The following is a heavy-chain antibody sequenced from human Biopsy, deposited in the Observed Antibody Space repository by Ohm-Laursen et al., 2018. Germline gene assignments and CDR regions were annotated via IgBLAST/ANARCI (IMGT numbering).Heavy chain of an antibody. CDR1: GVSIRNYY. D-gene: IGHD1-26*01. J-gene: IGHJ3*02. V-gene: IGHV4-4*07. Sequence: SDTLSLTCTVSGVSIRNYYWSWIRQAAGKGLEWIGRIYPGGGTIYNPSLKSRVTMSVDTSKNHFSLNLNSVTAADTAVYYCAGIVLGPTNDAFDIWGQGTMVTVSS. CDR2: IYPGGGT. CDR3: AGIVLGPTNDAFDI.